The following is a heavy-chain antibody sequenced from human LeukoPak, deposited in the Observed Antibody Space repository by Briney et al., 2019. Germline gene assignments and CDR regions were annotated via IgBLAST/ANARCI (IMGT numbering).Heavy chain of an antibody. Sequence: GGSLRLSCTTSGFNFRAYWMGWVRQAPGKGLEWVANIHQHGSKENYVDSVKGRFTISRDNAKNSLYLQMNSLRAEDTAVYYCARGSIAVAGTGLSDYWGQGTLVTVSS. D-gene: IGHD6-19*01. CDR1: GFNFRAYW. CDR2: IHQHGSKE. CDR3: ARGSIAVAGTGLSDY. J-gene: IGHJ4*02. V-gene: IGHV3-7*01.